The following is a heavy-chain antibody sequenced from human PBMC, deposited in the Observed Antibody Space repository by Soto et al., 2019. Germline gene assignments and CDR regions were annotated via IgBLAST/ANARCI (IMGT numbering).Heavy chain of an antibody. CDR3: AREYGDPEMSRFDY. CDR2: IIPIFGTA. D-gene: IGHD4-17*01. Sequence: QVQLVQSGAEVKKPGSSVKVSCKASGGTFSSYAISWVRQAPGQGLEWMGGIIPIFGTANYAQKFQGRVTITADESTSTADMELSSLRSEDTAVYYCAREYGDPEMSRFDYWGQGTLVTVSS. J-gene: IGHJ4*02. CDR1: GGTFSSYA. V-gene: IGHV1-69*01.